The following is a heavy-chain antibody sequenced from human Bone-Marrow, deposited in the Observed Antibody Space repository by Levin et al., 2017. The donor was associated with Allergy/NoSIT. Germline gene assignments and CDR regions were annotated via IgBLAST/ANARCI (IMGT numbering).Heavy chain of an antibody. CDR1: GFIFTNYW. Sequence: GESLKISCAASGFIFTNYWMTWVRQAPGKGLEWVANINQDGSEKYYVDSVKGRFTISRDDAKNSVYLLMNNLRDEDTALYYCTRAWNGDSEKWGQGTLVTVSS. D-gene: IGHD4-17*01. J-gene: IGHJ4*02. CDR3: TRAWNGDSEK. CDR2: INQDGSEK. V-gene: IGHV3-7*01.